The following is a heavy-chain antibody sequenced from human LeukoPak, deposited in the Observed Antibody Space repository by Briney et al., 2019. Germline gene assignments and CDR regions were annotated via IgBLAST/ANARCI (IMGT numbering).Heavy chain of an antibody. V-gene: IGHV3-66*03. CDR1: GFRVSDYH. CDR2: IRDSGEA. D-gene: IGHD3/OR15-3a*01. J-gene: IGHJ5*02. CDR3: ARDRAANQDWVEFDP. Sequence: GGSLRLSCAVSGFRVSDYHMSWVRQAPGKGLEWVGLIRDSGEAFYADFARGRFAISRDESENTLYLQMNSLRVEDTAVYFCARDRAANQDWVEFDPWGQGTPVIVSS.